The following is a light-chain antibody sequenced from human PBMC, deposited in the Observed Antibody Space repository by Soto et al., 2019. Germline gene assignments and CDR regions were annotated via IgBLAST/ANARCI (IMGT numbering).Light chain of an antibody. CDR1: SSDVGSYNL. J-gene: IGLJ1*01. V-gene: IGLV2-23*02. CDR3: CSYAGSSFYV. CDR2: EVS. Sequence: QSALTQPASVSGSAGQSITISCTGTSSDVGSYNLVSWYQQHPGKAPKLMIYEVSKRPSGVSNRFSGSKSGNTASLTISGLQAEDEADYYCCSYAGSSFYVFRTGTKLTVL.